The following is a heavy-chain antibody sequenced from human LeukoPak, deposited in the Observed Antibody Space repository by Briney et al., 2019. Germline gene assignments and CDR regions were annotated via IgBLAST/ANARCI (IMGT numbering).Heavy chain of an antibody. J-gene: IGHJ3*02. CDR2: IYYSGST. D-gene: IGHD3-3*01. CDR3: ARDHPPRYYDFWSGYSRHAFDI. V-gene: IGHV4-39*07. Sequence: SETLSLTCTVSGGSISSSSYYWGWIRQPPGKGLEWIGRIYYSGSTYYNPSLKSRVTISVDTSKNQFSLKLSSMTAADTAGYYCARDHPPRYYDFWSGYSRHAFDIWGQGTMVTVSS. CDR1: GGSISSSSYY.